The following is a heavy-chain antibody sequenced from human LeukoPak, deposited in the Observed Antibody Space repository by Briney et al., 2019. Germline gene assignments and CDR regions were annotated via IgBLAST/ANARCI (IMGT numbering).Heavy chain of an antibody. D-gene: IGHD3-3*01. Sequence: KPSETLSLTCTVSGGSTYEYHWVWIRQSPGKGLEWIGDIYASGHTDYNLSLRGRLTMSIDPAQRHFSLTVKDVTAADTAVYYCARGGRFVELNYFDPWGQGILVIVSS. V-gene: IGHV4-59*01. CDR1: GGSTYEYH. CDR2: IYASGHT. CDR3: ARGGRFVELNYFDP. J-gene: IGHJ5*02.